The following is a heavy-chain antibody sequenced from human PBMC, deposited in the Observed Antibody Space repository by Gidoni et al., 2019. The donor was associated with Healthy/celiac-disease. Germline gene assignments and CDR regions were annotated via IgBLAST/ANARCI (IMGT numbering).Heavy chain of an antibody. CDR3: ARDHPPYSSSSGYYYYYGMDV. CDR2: IYYRGST. D-gene: IGHD6-6*01. J-gene: IGHJ6*02. Sequence: QVQLQASCPGLVKPSETLSLTSTASGGSLSSYYWSWIRQPPGKGLEWIGYIYYRGSTNYNPSLKSRVTISVDTSKNQFSLKLSSVTAADTAVYYCARDHPPYSSSSGYYYYYGMDVWGQGTTVTVSS. V-gene: IGHV4-59*01. CDR1: GGSLSSYY.